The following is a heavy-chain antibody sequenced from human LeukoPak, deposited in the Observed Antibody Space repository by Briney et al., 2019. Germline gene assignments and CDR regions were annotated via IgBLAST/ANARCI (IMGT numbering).Heavy chain of an antibody. CDR1: GFTFSSYG. Sequence: PGGTLRLSCAASGFTFSSYGMSWVRQAPGKGLEWVSAISGSGGSTYYADSVKGRFTISRDNSKNTLYLQMNSLRAEDTAVYYCARDGGLGILYGTFDIWGQGTMVTVSS. V-gene: IGHV3-23*01. CDR3: ARDGGLGILYGTFDI. CDR2: ISGSGGST. J-gene: IGHJ3*02. D-gene: IGHD2-8*01.